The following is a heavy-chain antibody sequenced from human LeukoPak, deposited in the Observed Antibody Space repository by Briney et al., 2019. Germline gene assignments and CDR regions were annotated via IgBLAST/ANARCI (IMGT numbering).Heavy chain of an antibody. V-gene: IGHV1-69*06. J-gene: IGHJ4*02. CDR3: AKVTYGSGTYGAFDY. CDR1: GGTFSSYA. CDR2: IIPIFGTA. Sequence: SVKVSCKASGGTFSSYAISWVRQAPGQGLEWMGGIIPIFGTANYAQKFQGRVTITADKSTSTAYMELGSLRAEDTAVYYCAKVTYGSGTYGAFDYWGQGTLVTVSS. D-gene: IGHD3-10*01.